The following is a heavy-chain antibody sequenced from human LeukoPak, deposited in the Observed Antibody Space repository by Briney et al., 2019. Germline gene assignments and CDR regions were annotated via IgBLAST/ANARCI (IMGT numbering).Heavy chain of an antibody. CDR2: IHYSGSA. Sequence: SETPSLTCTVSGGSISSSGYYWGWIRQPPGKGLEWIGSIHYSGSAYYNSPLKSRVTISVDTSKNQFSLNLRSVTAADTAVYYCARHSGGSGSYPFDYWGQGTLVTVSS. CDR1: GGSISSSGYY. D-gene: IGHD3-10*01. J-gene: IGHJ4*02. V-gene: IGHV4-39*01. CDR3: ARHSGGSGSYPFDY.